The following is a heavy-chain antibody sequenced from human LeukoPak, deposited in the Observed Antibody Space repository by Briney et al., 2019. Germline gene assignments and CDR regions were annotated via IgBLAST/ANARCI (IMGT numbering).Heavy chain of an antibody. J-gene: IGHJ4*02. CDR1: GYTFTGYY. CDR3: ARDLGDIVVVPAAESTGNY. D-gene: IGHD2-2*01. V-gene: IGHV1-2*02. CDR2: INPSSGGT. Sequence: ASVKVSCKASGYTFTGYYMHWVRQAPGQGLEWMGWINPSSGGTNYAQKFQGRVTMTRDTSISTAYMELSRLRSDDTAVYYCARDLGDIVVVPAAESTGNYWGQGTLVTVSS.